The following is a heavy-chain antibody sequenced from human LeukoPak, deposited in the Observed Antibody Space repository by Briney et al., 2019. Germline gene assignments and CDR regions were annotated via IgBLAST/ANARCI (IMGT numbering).Heavy chain of an antibody. CDR3: ASHRGGWYFGYFQH. V-gene: IGHV4-34*01. Sequence: SETLSLTCAVYGGSFSGYYWSWIRQPPGKGLEWIGEINHSGSTYYNPSLKSRVTISVDTSKNQFSLKLSSVTAADTAVYYCASHRGGWYFGYFQHWGQGTLVTVSS. D-gene: IGHD6-19*01. CDR2: INHSGST. J-gene: IGHJ1*01. CDR1: GGSFSGYY.